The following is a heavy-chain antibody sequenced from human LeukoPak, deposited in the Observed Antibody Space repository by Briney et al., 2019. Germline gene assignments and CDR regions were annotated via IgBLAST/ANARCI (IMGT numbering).Heavy chain of an antibody. CDR1: GGSISSSNW. CDR2: IYHSGST. D-gene: IGHD3-22*01. V-gene: IGHV4-4*02. Sequence: SETLSLTCAVSGGSISSSNWWSWVRQPPGKVLEGIGEIYHSGSTNYNPSLKSRVTRSVDKSKNQCSLKLSYVPAADPAVYYCARGDYYDSSGYYYLGYWGQGTLVTVSS. J-gene: IGHJ4*02. CDR3: ARGDYYDSSGYYYLGY.